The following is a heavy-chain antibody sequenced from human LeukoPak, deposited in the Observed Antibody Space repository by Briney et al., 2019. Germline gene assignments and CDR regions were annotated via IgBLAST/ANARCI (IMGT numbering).Heavy chain of an antibody. Sequence: PTETLSLTCTVSGGSISSSSYYWGWTRQPPRKGLEWIGSIYYSGSTYYNPSLKSRVTISVDTSKNQFSLKLSSVTAADTAVYYCASSRPYDFWSGYTALAFDIWGQGTMVTVSS. J-gene: IGHJ3*02. CDR3: ASSRPYDFWSGYTALAFDI. V-gene: IGHV4-39*01. D-gene: IGHD3-3*01. CDR1: GGSISSSSYY. CDR2: IYYSGST.